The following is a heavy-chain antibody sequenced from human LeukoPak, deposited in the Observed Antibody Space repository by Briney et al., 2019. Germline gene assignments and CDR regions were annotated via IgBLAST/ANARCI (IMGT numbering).Heavy chain of an antibody. CDR3: ARDDGGYGSGSHYYFYSMDV. J-gene: IGHJ6*02. CDR1: GFTFSRYA. CDR2: ISTSGGST. Sequence: GGSLRLSCAASGFTFSRYAMHWVRQAPGKGLQFVSAISTSGGSTSYANSVRGRFTISRDNSKNMLHLQMGSLRAEDMAVYYCARDDGGYGSGSHYYFYSMDVWGQGTTVTVSS. V-gene: IGHV3-64*01. D-gene: IGHD3-10*01.